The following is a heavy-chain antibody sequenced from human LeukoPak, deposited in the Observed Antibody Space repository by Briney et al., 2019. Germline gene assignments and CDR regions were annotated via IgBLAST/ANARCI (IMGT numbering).Heavy chain of an antibody. CDR2: IYYSGRT. CDR1: GGSISSSSYY. J-gene: IGHJ4*02. D-gene: IGHD6-19*01. CDR3: ASRIAVALNYFDY. Sequence: ETLSLTCTVSGGSISSSSYYWGWIRQPPGKGLEWIGSIYYSGRTYHNPSLKSRVTISVDTSKNQFSLKVSSVTAADTAVYYCASRIAVALNYFDYWGQGTLVTVSS. V-gene: IGHV4-39*01.